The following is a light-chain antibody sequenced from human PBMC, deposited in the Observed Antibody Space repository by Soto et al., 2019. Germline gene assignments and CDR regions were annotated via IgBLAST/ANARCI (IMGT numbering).Light chain of an antibody. CDR1: QSISSAY. V-gene: IGKV3-20*01. CDR2: ATS. Sequence: EIVLTQSPGTLSLSPGERATLSCRASQSISSAYLAWYQQRPGQAPRLLIYATSSRATDIPDRLSGSGSGTDFTLTISRLEAEDFAVYHCQQYNSSPYTFGQGT. J-gene: IGKJ2*01. CDR3: QQYNSSPYT.